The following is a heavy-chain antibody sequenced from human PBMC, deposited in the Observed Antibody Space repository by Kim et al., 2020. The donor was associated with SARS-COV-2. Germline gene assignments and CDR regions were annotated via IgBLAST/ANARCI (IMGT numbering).Heavy chain of an antibody. V-gene: IGHV5-10-1*01. CDR3: ARQSGGYYYDSSGYYLDWFDP. CDR2: IDPSDSYT. CDR1: GYSFTSYW. D-gene: IGHD3-22*01. Sequence: GESLKISCKGSGYSFTSYWISWERQMPGKGLEWMGRIDPSDSYTNYSPSFQGHVTISADKSISTAYLQWSSLEASDTAMYYCARQSGGYYYDSSGYYLDWFDPWGQGTLVTVSS. J-gene: IGHJ5*02.